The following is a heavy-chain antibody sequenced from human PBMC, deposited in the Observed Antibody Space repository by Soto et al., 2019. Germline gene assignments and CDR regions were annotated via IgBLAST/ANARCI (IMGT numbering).Heavy chain of an antibody. J-gene: IGHJ4*02. D-gene: IGHD5-18*01. CDR3: AKAIQLGLPGY. CDR2: ISWDGGST. Sequence: DVQLVESGGVVVQVGGALRLSCAASGFTFDDYTMHWVRQAPGKGLEWVSLISWDGGSTYYADSVQGRFTVTRDNSKNSLYLQMNSLRTEDTALYYCAKAIQLGLPGYWGQGPLVTVSS. V-gene: IGHV3-43*01. CDR1: GFTFDDYT.